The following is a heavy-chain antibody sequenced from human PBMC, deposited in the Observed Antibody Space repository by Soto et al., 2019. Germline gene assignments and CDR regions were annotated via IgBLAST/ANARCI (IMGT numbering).Heavy chain of an antibody. CDR3: ARHSGTTVTMGFDY. D-gene: IGHD4-17*01. V-gene: IGHV4-31*03. CDR2: IYRSGST. Sequence: SETLSLTCTVSGGSISSGGYYWSWIRQHPGKGLEWIGYIYRSGSTYYKSSLKSRVTISIDTSKNQFSLKLTSVTAADTAVYYCARHSGTTVTMGFDYWGQGTLVTVSS. CDR1: GGSISSGGYY. J-gene: IGHJ4*02.